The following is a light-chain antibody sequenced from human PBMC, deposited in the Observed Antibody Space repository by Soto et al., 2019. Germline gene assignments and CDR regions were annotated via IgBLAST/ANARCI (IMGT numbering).Light chain of an antibody. CDR2: GAS. CDR1: QSVRDN. Sequence: VLTHAPSTLSVSPSDIVNLSCRASQSVRDNLAWSQQKPGQAPRLLIYGASIRATDITARFSGSASGTEFSLPISSLQSEDFAVYYCQQSNDWPLTFDG. J-gene: IGKJ4*01. V-gene: IGKV3D-15*01. CDR3: QQSNDWPLT.